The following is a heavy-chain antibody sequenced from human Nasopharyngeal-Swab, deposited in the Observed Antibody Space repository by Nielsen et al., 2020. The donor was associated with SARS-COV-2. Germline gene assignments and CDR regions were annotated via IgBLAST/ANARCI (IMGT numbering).Heavy chain of an antibody. CDR3: ARRRTYATFDY. J-gene: IGHJ4*02. D-gene: IGHD2-8*01. CDR1: GLKCESYW. Sequence: GVSQKISRAPAGLKCESYWMSWVRQVPGNGLKWVVTIKQDGSETSYVDSVRGRFTISRDNGKNSLYLQMNSLRVGDTAVYYCARRRTYATFDYWGQGDLVTVSS. V-gene: IGHV3-7*03. CDR2: IKQDGSET.